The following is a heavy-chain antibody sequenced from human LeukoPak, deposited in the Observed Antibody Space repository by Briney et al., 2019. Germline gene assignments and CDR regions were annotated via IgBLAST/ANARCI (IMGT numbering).Heavy chain of an antibody. CDR3: ASWGGEAKHGLWSGPFDY. Sequence: GASVKVSCKASGYTFTRHYIHWVRQAPGQGPEWLGIINPSGGSTNYAQKVQGRVTMTRDTSTSTVYMELSSLRSEDTAMYYCASWGGEAKHGLWSGPFDYWGQGTLVTASS. CDR1: GYTFTRHY. CDR2: INPSGGST. D-gene: IGHD3-3*01. J-gene: IGHJ4*02. V-gene: IGHV1-46*01.